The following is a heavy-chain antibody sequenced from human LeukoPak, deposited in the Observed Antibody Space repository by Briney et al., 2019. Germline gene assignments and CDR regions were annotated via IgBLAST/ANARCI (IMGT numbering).Heavy chain of an antibody. J-gene: IGHJ6*03. V-gene: IGHV3-30*02. D-gene: IGHD3-3*01. CDR2: IRFDGTSE. CDR1: GFTFSTFP. CDR3: AKTSLSDPSGHYYYMDV. Sequence: GGSLRLSCAASGFTFSTFPMHWVRQAPGKGLEWVAFIRFDGTSEFYADSVKARFTISRDNSQNTVSLQLNNLRIEDTALYYCAKTSLSDPSGHYYYMDVWGKGTTVTVSS.